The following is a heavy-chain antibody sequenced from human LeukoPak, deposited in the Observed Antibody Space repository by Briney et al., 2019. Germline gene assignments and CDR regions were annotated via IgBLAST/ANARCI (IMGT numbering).Heavy chain of an antibody. V-gene: IGHV3-21*04. CDR2: ISSSSSYI. Sequence: GGSLRLSCAASGFTFSSYSMNWVRQAPGKGLEWVSSISSSSSYIYYADSVKGRFTISRHNSKNTLYLQMNSLRAEDTAVYYCARVAAAGLYYFDYWGQGTLVTVSS. CDR3: ARVAAAGLYYFDY. D-gene: IGHD6-13*01. CDR1: GFTFSSYS. J-gene: IGHJ4*02.